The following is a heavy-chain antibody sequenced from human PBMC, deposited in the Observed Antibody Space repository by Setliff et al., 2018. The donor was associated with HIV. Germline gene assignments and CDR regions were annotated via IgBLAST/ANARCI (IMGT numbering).Heavy chain of an antibody. D-gene: IGHD1-1*01. CDR2: MHYSGRT. CDR3: ARWGETTGIKAFDL. J-gene: IGHJ3*01. Sequence: PSETLSLTCTVSDDSITNYYWNWIRQPPGKGLEWIGYMHYSGRTSYNPSLKSRVTTSVNTSKNQLSLNLSSVTAADTAVYYCARWGETTGIKAFDLWGQGTMVTV. CDR1: DDSITNYY. V-gene: IGHV4-59*01.